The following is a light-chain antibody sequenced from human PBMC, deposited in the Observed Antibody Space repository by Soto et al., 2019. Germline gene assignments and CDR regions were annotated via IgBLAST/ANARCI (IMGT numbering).Light chain of an antibody. CDR1: SSDVGGYNF. Sequence: QSALTQPASVSGSPGQSITISCTGTSSDVGGYNFVSWYQQHPGKAPKLMIYEVSNRPSGVSYRFSGSKSGNTASLTISGLQAEAEADYYCSSYTSSVTLVFGGGTKLTVL. CDR3: SSYTSSVTLV. V-gene: IGLV2-14*01. J-gene: IGLJ2*01. CDR2: EVS.